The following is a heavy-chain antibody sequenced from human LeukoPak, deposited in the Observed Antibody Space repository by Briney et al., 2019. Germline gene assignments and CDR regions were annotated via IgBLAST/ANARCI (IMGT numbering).Heavy chain of an antibody. D-gene: IGHD4-11*01. CDR3: VRDFMYSTACTGC. Sequence: GGSLRLSCAASGFSFSFYWMHWVRQAPGKGPVWVSRIKTDGSIAGYADSVKGRFTIPRDNAKNTLYLQMNSLRAEDTAVYYCVRDFMYSTACTGCWGQGTLVTVSS. V-gene: IGHV3-74*01. CDR1: GFSFSFYW. J-gene: IGHJ4*02. CDR2: IKTDGSIA.